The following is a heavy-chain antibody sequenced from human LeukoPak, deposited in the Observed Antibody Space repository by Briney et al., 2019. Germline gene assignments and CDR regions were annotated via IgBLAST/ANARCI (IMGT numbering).Heavy chain of an antibody. CDR1: GYTFTSYG. D-gene: IGHD3-3*01. CDR3: ARYPGVLRFLEWLLYLDY. Sequence: ASVKVSCKASGYTFTSYGISWVRQAPGQGLEWMGWISAYNGNTNYAQKLQGRVTMTTDTPTSTAYMELRSLRSDDTAVYYCARYPGVLRFLEWLLYLDYWGQGTLVTVSS. J-gene: IGHJ4*02. V-gene: IGHV1-18*01. CDR2: ISAYNGNT.